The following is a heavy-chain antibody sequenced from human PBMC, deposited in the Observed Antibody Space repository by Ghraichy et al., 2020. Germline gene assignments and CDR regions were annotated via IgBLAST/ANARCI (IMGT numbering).Heavy chain of an antibody. V-gene: IGHV3-9*01. D-gene: IGHD4-17*01. Sequence: SLNISCAASGFTFDDYAMHWVRQAPGKGLEWVSGISWNSGSIGYADSVKGRFTISRDKAQNSLYLQMNSLRAEDTALYYCAKDIVATVTTYAFDIWGQGTMVTVSS. CDR3: AKDIVATVTTYAFDI. CDR2: ISWNSGSI. CDR1: GFTFDDYA. J-gene: IGHJ3*02.